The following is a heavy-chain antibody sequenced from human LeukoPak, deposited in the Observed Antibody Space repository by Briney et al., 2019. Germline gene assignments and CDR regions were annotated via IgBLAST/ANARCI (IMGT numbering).Heavy chain of an antibody. CDR1: GFTFSSYW. D-gene: IGHD3-22*01. CDR2: IKQDGSEK. J-gene: IGHJ4*02. V-gene: IGHV3-7*03. Sequence: GGSLRLSCAASGFTFSSYWMSWVRQALGKGLEWVANIKQDGSEKYYVDSVKGRFTISRDNAKNSLYLQMNSLRAEDTAVYYCASADSSGYYFFDYWGQGTLVTVSS. CDR3: ASADSSGYYFFDY.